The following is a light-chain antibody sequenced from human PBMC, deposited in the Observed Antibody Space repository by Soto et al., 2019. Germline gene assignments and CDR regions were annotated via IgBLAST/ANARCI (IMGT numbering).Light chain of an antibody. J-gene: IGKJ1*01. CDR1: QNVGRN. Sequence: EIVMTQSPSTLSVFPGERATLSCRASQNVGRNVAWYQQKVGQSPRLLIYGASTRATGIPARFSGSGSGTEFTLTISSLQSEDFAVYYCQQYNNWPPWTFGQGTKVDIK. V-gene: IGKV3-15*01. CDR2: GAS. CDR3: QQYNNWPPWT.